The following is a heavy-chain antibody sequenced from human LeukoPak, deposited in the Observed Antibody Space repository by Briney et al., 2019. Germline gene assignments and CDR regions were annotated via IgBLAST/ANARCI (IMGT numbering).Heavy chain of an antibody. D-gene: IGHD1-26*01. CDR3: AREGSYGVRWFDP. CDR1: GGSISSYY. Sequence: KPSETLSLTCTVSGGSISSYYWSWIRQPPGKGLEWIGYIYYSGSTNYNPSLKSRVTISVDTSKNQFSLKLSSVTAADTAVYYCAREGSYGVRWFDPWGQGTLVTVSS. V-gene: IGHV4-59*01. J-gene: IGHJ5*02. CDR2: IYYSGST.